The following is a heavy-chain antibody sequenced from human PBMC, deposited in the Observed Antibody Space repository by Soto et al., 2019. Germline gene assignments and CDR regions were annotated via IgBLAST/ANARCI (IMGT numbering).Heavy chain of an antibody. D-gene: IGHD4-4*01. J-gene: IGHJ6*02. CDR1: DDSSSSYK. CDR3: VRQGCGRLHGLVDV. CDR2: IDPNGGT. Sequence: QVQLQESGPGLVKPSETLSLTCTVSDDSSSSYKWSWIRQPPGRRLGWIGYIDPNGGTSYNPSLHSRVTIEIETSTKPFSLRLSSVTAADTAVYYCVRQGCGRLHGLVDVWGQGTTVTVSS. V-gene: IGHV4-59*08.